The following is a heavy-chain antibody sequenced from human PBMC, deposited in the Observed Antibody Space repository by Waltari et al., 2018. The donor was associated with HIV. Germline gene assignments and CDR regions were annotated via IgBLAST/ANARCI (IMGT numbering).Heavy chain of an antibody. V-gene: IGHV1-8*01. CDR1: GYTFTSYD. Sequence: QVQLVQSGAEVKKPGASVKVSCKAAGYTFTSYDINWVRKAPGQGLEWMGWMNPNRGNTGYAQKFQGRVTMTRNTSISTAYMELSSLRSEDTAVYYCARAITMVRGVIITPFAYWGQGTLVTVSS. CDR2: MNPNRGNT. D-gene: IGHD3-10*01. J-gene: IGHJ4*02. CDR3: ARAITMVRGVIITPFAY.